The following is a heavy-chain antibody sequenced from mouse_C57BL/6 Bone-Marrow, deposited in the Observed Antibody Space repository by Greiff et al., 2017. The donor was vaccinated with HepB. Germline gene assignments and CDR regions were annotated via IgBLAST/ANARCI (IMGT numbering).Heavy chain of an antibody. CDR1: GYTFTSYW. J-gene: IGHJ2*01. Sequence: QVQLQQPGAELVMPGASVKLSCKASGYTFTSYWMYWVKQRPGQGLEWIGEIDPSDSYTNYNQKFKGKSTLTVDKSSSTAYMQLSSLTSEDSAVYYCARSGFPDYWGQGTTLTVSS. CDR3: ARSGFPDY. CDR2: IDPSDSYT. V-gene: IGHV1-69*01.